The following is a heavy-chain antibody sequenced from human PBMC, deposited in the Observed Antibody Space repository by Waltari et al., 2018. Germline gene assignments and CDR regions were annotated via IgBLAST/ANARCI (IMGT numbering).Heavy chain of an antibody. Sequence: QLQLQESGPGLVKPSETLSLTCTVSGGSISSSSYYWGWIRQPPGKGLEWIGSIYYSGSTYYHPSLKSRVTISVDTSKNQFSLKLSSVTAADTAVYYCAGVWYVGRWYWFDPWGQGTLVTVSS. CDR3: AGVWYVGRWYWFDP. V-gene: IGHV4-39*01. CDR1: GGSISSSSYY. D-gene: IGHD2-15*01. CDR2: IYYSGST. J-gene: IGHJ5*02.